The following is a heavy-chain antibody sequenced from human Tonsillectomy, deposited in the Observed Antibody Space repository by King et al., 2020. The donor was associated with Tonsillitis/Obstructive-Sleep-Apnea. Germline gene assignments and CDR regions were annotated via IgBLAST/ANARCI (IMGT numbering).Heavy chain of an antibody. V-gene: IGHV5-51*01. CDR1: GYSFTNYW. J-gene: IGHJ1*01. Sequence: VQLVESGAEVKKPGESLKISCQSSGYSFTNYWIGWVRQMPGKGLEWMGIIYPGDSDTRYSPSFQGQATISADKSISTAYLQCSSLKGSDSAMYYCARQGRGYFQHWGQGTLVTVSS. CDR3: ARQGRGYFQH. CDR2: IYPGDSDT.